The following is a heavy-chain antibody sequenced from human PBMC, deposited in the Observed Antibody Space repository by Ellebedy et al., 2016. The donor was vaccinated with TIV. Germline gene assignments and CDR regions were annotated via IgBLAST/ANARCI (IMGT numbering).Heavy chain of an antibody. Sequence: AASVKVSCKASGYTFTSYDINWVRQATGQGLEWMGWMSPNSGNTGYAQKFQGRVTITRDTSINTAYMELSSLRSDDTAVYYGVRGLWELLDWGQGTLVTVSS. CDR3: VRGLWELLD. V-gene: IGHV1-8*01. J-gene: IGHJ4*02. CDR1: GYTFTSYD. D-gene: IGHD4-23*01. CDR2: MSPNSGNT.